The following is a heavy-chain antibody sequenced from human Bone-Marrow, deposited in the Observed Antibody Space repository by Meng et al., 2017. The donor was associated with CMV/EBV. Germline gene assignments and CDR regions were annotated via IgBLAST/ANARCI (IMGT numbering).Heavy chain of an antibody. Sequence: SVKVSCKASGYTFTSYGISWVRQAPGQGLEWMGRIIPILGIANYAQKFQGRVTITADKSTSTAYMELSSLRSEDTAVYYCARIVVPAARVSYYYYGMDVWGQGTTVTVSS. V-gene: IGHV1-69*04. D-gene: IGHD2-2*01. CDR3: ARIVVPAARVSYYYYGMDV. J-gene: IGHJ6*02. CDR1: GYTFTSYG. CDR2: IIPILGIA.